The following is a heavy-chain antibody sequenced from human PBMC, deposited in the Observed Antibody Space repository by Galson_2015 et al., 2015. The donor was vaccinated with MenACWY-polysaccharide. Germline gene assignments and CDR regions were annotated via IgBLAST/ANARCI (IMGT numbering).Heavy chain of an antibody. J-gene: IGHJ6*02. D-gene: IGHD2-15*01. CDR1: GFAFSSYA. CDR2: ISGGGITT. V-gene: IGHV3-23*01. CDR3: AKDRGHCSGGSCYQFFYGMDV. Sequence: SLRLSCAASGFAFSSYAMSWVRQAPGKGLEWVSVISGGGITTNYADPVKGRFTISRDNSKNTLYLQMNNLRAEDTAVYYCAKDRGHCSGGSCYQFFYGMDVWGQGTTVTVSS.